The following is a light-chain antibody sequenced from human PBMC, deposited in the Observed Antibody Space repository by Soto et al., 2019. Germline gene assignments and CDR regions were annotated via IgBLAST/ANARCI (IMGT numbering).Light chain of an antibody. CDR2: DAS. J-gene: IGKJ5*01. CDR3: QHRATWPIT. V-gene: IGKV3-11*01. CDR1: QTVYNY. Sequence: TVLTQSPATMSLSPGDRVTLSCRASQTVYNYLGWYQQKPGQAPRLLIFDASHRATGIPARFSGSGSGTDFTLTISSLEPEDFAVYYCQHRATWPITFGQGTRLEIK.